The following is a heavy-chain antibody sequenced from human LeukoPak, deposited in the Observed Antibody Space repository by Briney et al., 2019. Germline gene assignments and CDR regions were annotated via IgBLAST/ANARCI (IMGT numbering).Heavy chain of an antibody. D-gene: IGHD2-15*01. CDR2: IKSKSDGGTI. Sequence: GGSLRLSCVGSGSTFSDAWMSWVRQAPGKGLEWVGRIKSKSDGGTIDYAAPGKGRFTISRDDSRNTLYLQMNSLKTEDTAVYYCTTRRQDGWWGQGTLVTVS. J-gene: IGHJ4*02. V-gene: IGHV3-15*01. CDR3: TTRRQDGW. CDR1: GSTFSDAW.